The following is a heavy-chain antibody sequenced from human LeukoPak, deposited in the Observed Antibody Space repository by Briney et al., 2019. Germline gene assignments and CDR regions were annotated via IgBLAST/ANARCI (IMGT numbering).Heavy chain of an antibody. Sequence: PGGSLRLSCAASGFTFSSYGMSWVRQAPGKGLEWVSAISGSGGSTYYADSVKGRFTISRDNSKNTLYLQMNSLRAEDTAVYYCAIRYYYDSSGYYHDAFDIWGQGTMVTVSS. J-gene: IGHJ3*02. CDR1: GFTFSSYG. V-gene: IGHV3-23*01. CDR2: ISGSGGST. CDR3: AIRYYYDSSGYYHDAFDI. D-gene: IGHD3-22*01.